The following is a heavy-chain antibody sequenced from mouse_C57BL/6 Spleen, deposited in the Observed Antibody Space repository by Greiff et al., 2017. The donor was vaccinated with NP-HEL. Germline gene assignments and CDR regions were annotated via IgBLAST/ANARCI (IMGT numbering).Heavy chain of an antibody. J-gene: IGHJ4*01. CDR1: GYTFTSYW. CDR2: IDPNSGGT. D-gene: IGHD2-1*01. V-gene: IGHV1-72*01. CDR3: ARGSMVTTLYYYAMDY. Sequence: LQQPGASVKLSCKASGYTFTSYWMHWVKQRPGRGLEWIGRIDPNSGGTKYNEKFKSKATLTVDKPSSTAYMQLSSLTSEDSAVYYCARGSMVTTLYYYAMDYWGQGTSVTVSS.